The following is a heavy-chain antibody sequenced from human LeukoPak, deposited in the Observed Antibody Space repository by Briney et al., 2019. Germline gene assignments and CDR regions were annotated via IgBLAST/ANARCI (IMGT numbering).Heavy chain of an antibody. CDR2: ISSNGGST. D-gene: IGHD2-15*01. CDR1: GFTFSSYA. V-gene: IGHV3-64D*06. J-gene: IGHJ3*02. CDR3: VKDGGGGSRTFAFDI. Sequence: GGSLRLSCSASGFTFSSYAIHWVRQAPGKGLEYVSAISSNGGSTYYADSVKGRFTISRDNSKNTLYLQMSSLRAEDTAVYYCVKDGGGGSRTFAFDIWGQGTMVTVSS.